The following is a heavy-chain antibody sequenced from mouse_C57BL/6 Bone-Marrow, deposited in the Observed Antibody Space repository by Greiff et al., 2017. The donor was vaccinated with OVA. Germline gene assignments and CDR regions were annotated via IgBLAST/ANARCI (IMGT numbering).Heavy chain of an antibody. CDR2: IDPSDSYT. D-gene: IGHD2-4*01. CDR3: ARTPLYYDYDQGGQQGGVFAY. CDR1: GYTFTSYW. J-gene: IGHJ3*01. V-gene: IGHV1-50*01. Sequence: QVQLQQPGAELVKPGASVKLSCKASGYTFTSYWMQWVKQRPGQGLEWIGEIDPSDSYTNYNQKFKGKATLTVDTSSSTAYMQLSSLTSEDSAVYYCARTPLYYDYDQGGQQGGVFAYWGQGTLVTVSA.